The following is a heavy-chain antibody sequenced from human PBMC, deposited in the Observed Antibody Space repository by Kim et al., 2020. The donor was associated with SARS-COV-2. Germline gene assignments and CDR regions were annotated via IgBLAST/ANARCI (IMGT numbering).Heavy chain of an antibody. J-gene: IGHJ4*02. CDR1: GYTFTGYY. CDR2: INPNSGGT. Sequence: ASVKVSCKASGYTFTGYYMHWVRQAPGQGLEWMGRINPNSGGTNYAQKFQGRVTMTRDTSISTAYMELSRLRSDDTAVYYCARAKKSGSYVGAFDYWGQGTLVTVSS. V-gene: IGHV1-2*06. CDR3: ARAKKSGSYVGAFDY. D-gene: IGHD1-26*01.